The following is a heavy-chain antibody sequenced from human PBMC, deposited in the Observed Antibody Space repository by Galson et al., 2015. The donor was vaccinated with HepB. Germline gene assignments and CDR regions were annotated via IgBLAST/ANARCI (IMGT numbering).Heavy chain of an antibody. CDR2: ISYDGDNK. J-gene: IGHJ4*02. Sequence: SLRLSCAASGFSFSSYGMHWVRQAPGKGLEWVAVISYDGDNKFYADSVKGRFTISRDNSKKTIYLQMHSLRAEDTAVYYCARDHGTWSYFFAYWGQGTLVTVSS. CDR1: GFSFSSYG. D-gene: IGHD1-26*01. CDR3: ARDHGTWSYFFAY. V-gene: IGHV3-30*03.